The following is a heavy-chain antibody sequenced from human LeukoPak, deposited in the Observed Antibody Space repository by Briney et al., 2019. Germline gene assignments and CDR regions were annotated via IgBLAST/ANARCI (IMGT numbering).Heavy chain of an antibody. CDR3: ARENSGSYREFDY. CDR1: GYSISSGYY. Sequence: SETLSLTCTVSGYSISSGYYWGWIRQPPGKGLESIGSIYHNGNTYYNPSLKSRVSMSVDTSKNQFSLKLSSVTAADTAVFYCARENSGSYREFDYWGQGTLVTVSS. CDR2: IYHNGNT. D-gene: IGHD1-26*01. J-gene: IGHJ4*02. V-gene: IGHV4-38-2*02.